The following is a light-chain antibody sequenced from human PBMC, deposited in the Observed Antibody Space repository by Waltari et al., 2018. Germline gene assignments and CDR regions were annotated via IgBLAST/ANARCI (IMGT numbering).Light chain of an antibody. J-gene: IGKJ1*01. CDR3: QQYYSSPAT. Sequence: DIQMTQSPSTLSASVGDRVTITCRASQSIRTWLAWYQQKPGKAPKLLIYDVSDLQSGVPSRFSGSGSGTEFTLTISSLQPDDFAIYYCQQYYSSPATFGQGTKVEIK. V-gene: IGKV1-5*01. CDR2: DVS. CDR1: QSIRTW.